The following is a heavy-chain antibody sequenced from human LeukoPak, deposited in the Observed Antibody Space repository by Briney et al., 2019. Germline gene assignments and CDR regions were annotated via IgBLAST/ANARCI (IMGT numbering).Heavy chain of an antibody. CDR2: INPNSGGA. Sequence: ASVKVSCKASGYSFTGYHMHWVRQAPGQGLEWMGWINPNSGGANYARKFQGRVTMTRDTSISTAYMELSRLRSDDTAVYYCAVGGTGYNTFDYWSQGTLVTVSS. D-gene: IGHD3/OR15-3a*01. J-gene: IGHJ4*02. CDR1: GYSFTGYH. CDR3: AVGGTGYNTFDY. V-gene: IGHV1-2*02.